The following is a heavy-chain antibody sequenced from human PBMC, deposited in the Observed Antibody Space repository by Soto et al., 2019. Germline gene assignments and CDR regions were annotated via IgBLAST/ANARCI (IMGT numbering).Heavy chain of an antibody. CDR3: LGFVVVTAIIGY. CDR1: RYTFKSHG. D-gene: IGHD2-21*02. CDR2: IDSSGVNT. J-gene: IGHJ4*02. V-gene: IGHV3-23*01. Sequence: PGGSLRLSCAASRYTFKSHGLSWVRQAPGKGLEWVSTIDSSGVNTHYADSVKGRFTISRDNAKNSLYLQMNSLRDEDTAVYYCLGFVVVTAIIGYWGQGTLVTVSS.